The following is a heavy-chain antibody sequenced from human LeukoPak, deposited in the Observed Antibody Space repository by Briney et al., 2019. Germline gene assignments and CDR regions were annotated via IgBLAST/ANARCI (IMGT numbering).Heavy chain of an antibody. J-gene: IGHJ4*02. CDR2: IYSGGST. D-gene: IGHD3-3*01. CDR1: GFSVSGNY. Sequence: GGSLRLSCAVSGFSVSGNYMSWVRQAPGKGLEWVSVIYSGGSTYYAASVKGRFTIPRDNSKNTLYLQMNNLRAEDTAVYHCARIRDFWSGYWIDYWGQGTLVTVSS. CDR3: ARIRDFWSGYWIDY. V-gene: IGHV3-53*01.